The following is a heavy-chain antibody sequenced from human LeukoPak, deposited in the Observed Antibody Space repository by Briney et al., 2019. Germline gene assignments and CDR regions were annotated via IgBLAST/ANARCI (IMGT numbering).Heavy chain of an antibody. CDR2: ISGSGGTT. J-gene: IGHJ4*02. D-gene: IGHD4-23*01. V-gene: IGHV3-23*01. CDR1: GLTFSSYG. Sequence: PGGSLRLSCAASGLTFSSYGMSWVRQAPGKGLEWVSAISGSGGTTYYADSVKGRFTISRDNSKKALYLQMNSLRAEDTAVYYCARDYGGSSPFDYWGQGTLVTVSS. CDR3: ARDYGGSSPFDY.